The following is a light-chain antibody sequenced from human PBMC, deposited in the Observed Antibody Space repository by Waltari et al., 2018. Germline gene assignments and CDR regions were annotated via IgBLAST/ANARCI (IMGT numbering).Light chain of an antibody. Sequence: QSALTQPPSVSGSPGQSITISCTRTSSDIRRYNYVSWLQQHPAKAPKLMFYDVRNRPSGVSNRFSGSKSDYPASLPISVLQAEDEAVYFCNSFTSSNTVIFGGGTKLTV. J-gene: IGLJ2*01. CDR1: SSDIRRYNY. CDR2: DVR. CDR3: NSFTSSNTVI. V-gene: IGLV2-14*03.